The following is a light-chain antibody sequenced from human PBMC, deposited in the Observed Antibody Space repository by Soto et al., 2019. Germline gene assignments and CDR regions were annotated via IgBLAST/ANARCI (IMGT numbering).Light chain of an antibody. CDR3: QNLDSAAFT. J-gene: IGKJ3*01. Sequence: DIPMTQSPSSLSASVGDRVTITCRASQDISNYLAWYQQRPGKVPKLLIYAASTLQSGIPSRFSGSGSETYFTLTISRLLPEDVATYYCQNLDSAAFTFGPGTKVDIK. CDR2: AAS. V-gene: IGKV1-27*01. CDR1: QDISNY.